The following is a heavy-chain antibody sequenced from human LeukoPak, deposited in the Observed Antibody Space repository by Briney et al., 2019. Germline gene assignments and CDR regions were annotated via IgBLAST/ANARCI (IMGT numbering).Heavy chain of an antibody. Sequence: GGSLRLSCAASGFTFSNYYMTWVRQAPGKGLEWVSSISSSSSYMYYADSVKGRFTISRDNAKNSLYLQMNSLRAEDTAVYYCARDGHSSSSGLGYWGQGTLVTVSS. CDR3: ARDGHSSSSGLGY. D-gene: IGHD6-6*01. J-gene: IGHJ4*02. CDR1: GFTFSNYY. CDR2: ISSSSSYM. V-gene: IGHV3-21*01.